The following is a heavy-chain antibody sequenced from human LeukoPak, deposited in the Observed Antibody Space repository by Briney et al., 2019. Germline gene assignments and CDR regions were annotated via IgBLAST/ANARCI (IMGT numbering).Heavy chain of an antibody. CDR1: GFTFSSYG. CDR3: AKGWSYYYDSSPGPDDY. D-gene: IGHD3-22*01. CDR2: ISYDGSNK. V-gene: IGHV3-30*18. J-gene: IGHJ4*02. Sequence: GGSLRLSCAASGFTFSSYGMHWVRQAPGKGLEWVAVISYDGSNKYYADSVKGRFTISRDNSKNTLYLQMNSLRAEDTAVYYCAKGWSYYYDSSPGPDDYWGQGTLVTVSS.